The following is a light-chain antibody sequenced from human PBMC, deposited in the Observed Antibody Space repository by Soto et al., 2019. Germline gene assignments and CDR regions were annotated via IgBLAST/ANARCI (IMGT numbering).Light chain of an antibody. CDR2: GAS. CDR3: QQYGSSPWT. Sequence: EIVLTQSPGTLSLSPGERATLSCRASQSVTSSDIAWYQQKPGQAPNLLIYGASSRATGIPDRFSGSGSGTDFTLTISRLEPEDFAVYYCQQYGSSPWTFGQGTKVEIK. CDR1: QSVTSSD. J-gene: IGKJ1*01. V-gene: IGKV3-20*01.